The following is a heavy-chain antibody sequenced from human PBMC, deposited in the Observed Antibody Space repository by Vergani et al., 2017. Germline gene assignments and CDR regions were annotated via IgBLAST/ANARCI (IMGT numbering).Heavy chain of an antibody. V-gene: IGHV1-8*01. CDR3: AKGGNYGYYYYYYMDV. CDR2: MNTNSGNT. Sequence: QVQLVQSGAEVKKPGASVKVSCKASGYTFTSYDINWVRQATGQGLEWMGWMNTNSGNTGYAQKFQGRVTMTRNTSISTAYMELSSLRSEDTAAYYCAKGGNYGYYYYYYMDVWGKGTTVTVSS. CDR1: GYTFTSYD. D-gene: IGHD4-23*01. J-gene: IGHJ6*03.